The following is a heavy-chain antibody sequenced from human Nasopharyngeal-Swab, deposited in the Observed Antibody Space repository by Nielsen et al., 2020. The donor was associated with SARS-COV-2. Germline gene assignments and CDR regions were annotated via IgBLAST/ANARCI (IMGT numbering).Heavy chain of an antibody. CDR2: ISDSGGST. D-gene: IGHD1-26*01. CDR3: AKGNSGSYSYFDY. Sequence: GGSLRLSCAASGFTFSSYAMSWVRQAPGKGLEWVSAISDSGGSTYYADSVKGRFTISRDNSKNTLYLQMNSLRAEDTAVYYCAKGNSGSYSYFDYWGQGTLVTVSS. CDR1: GFTFSSYA. J-gene: IGHJ4*02. V-gene: IGHV3-23*01.